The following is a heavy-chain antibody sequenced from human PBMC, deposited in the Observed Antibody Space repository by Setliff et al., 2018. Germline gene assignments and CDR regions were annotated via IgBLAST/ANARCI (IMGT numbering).Heavy chain of an antibody. CDR1: GYIFSTYG. Sequence: GASVKVSCKASGYIFSTYGITWVRQAPGQGLEWMGWISANNGHTKYVQKFQGRVTMTTDTSTATAYMELRGLRSEDTAVYYCARAVAPRDNYYYMDVWGKGTTVTVSS. CDR2: ISANNGHT. CDR3: ARAVAPRDNYYYMDV. J-gene: IGHJ6*03. D-gene: IGHD2-21*02. V-gene: IGHV1-18*01.